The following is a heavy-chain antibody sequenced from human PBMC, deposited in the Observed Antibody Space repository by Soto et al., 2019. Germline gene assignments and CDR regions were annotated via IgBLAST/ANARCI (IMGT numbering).Heavy chain of an antibody. CDR2: IFYSGTT. Sequence: SETLSLTCAVYGGSFSGYYWGWIRQTPGKGLEWIGHIFYSGTTYYNPSLKSRLTISVDTSKNHFSLRLTSVTAADTAVYYCARDLWVEPELYYYGMDVWGQGTTVT. V-gene: IGHV4-34*09. CDR3: ARDLWVEPELYYYGMDV. D-gene: IGHD1-1*01. CDR1: GGSFSGYY. J-gene: IGHJ6*02.